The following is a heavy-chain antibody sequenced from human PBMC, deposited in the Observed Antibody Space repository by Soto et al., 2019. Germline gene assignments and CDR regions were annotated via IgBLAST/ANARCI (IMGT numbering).Heavy chain of an antibody. CDR1: GYSFTIYW. Sequence: GESLKISCKGSGYSFTIYWIGWVRQMPGKGLGWMGIIYPGDSDTTYSPSFQGQVTISADKSISTAYLQWSSLKASDTAMYYCARHGPRVYYDNSDYSYYGMDVWGQGTTVTVSS. J-gene: IGHJ6*02. CDR2: IYPGDSDT. D-gene: IGHD3-22*01. V-gene: IGHV5-51*01. CDR3: ARHGPRVYYDNSDYSYYGMDV.